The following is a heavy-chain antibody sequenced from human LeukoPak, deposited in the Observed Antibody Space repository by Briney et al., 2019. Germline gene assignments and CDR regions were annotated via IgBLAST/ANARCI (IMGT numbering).Heavy chain of an antibody. J-gene: IGHJ5*02. CDR2: INHSGST. D-gene: IGHD4-11*01. CDR1: GGSFSDYY. CDR3: ARGRVLAVTTSVVDNWFDP. Sequence: NPSETLSLTCAVYGGSFSDYYWSWIRQPPGNGLEWIGEINHSGSTNYNPSLMSRVTISVDTSKNQFSLRLSSVTAADTAVYYCARGRVLAVTTSVVDNWFDPWGQGTLVTVSS. V-gene: IGHV4-34*01.